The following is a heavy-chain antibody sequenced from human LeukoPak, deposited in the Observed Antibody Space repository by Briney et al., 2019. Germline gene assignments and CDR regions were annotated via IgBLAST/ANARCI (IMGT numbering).Heavy chain of an antibody. D-gene: IGHD1-7*01. CDR1: GFTFTASA. CDR2: ISTSGGDT. J-gene: IGHJ4*02. V-gene: IGHV3-23*01. Sequence: PGGSLRLSCAASGFTFTASAMTWVRQAPGKGLEWVSAISTSGGDTIYTDSVKDRFTISRDNSKNTLYLQMHSLRAEDTAIYYCAKGGNYAPLDYWGQGALVTVSS. CDR3: AKGGNYAPLDY.